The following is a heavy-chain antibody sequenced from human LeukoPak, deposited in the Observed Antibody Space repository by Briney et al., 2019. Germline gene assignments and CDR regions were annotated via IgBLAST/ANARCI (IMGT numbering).Heavy chain of an antibody. CDR1: GFTFSSYA. V-gene: IGHV3-9*01. J-gene: IGHJ3*02. D-gene: IGHD6-19*01. Sequence: GGSLRLSCAASGFTFSSYAMSWVRQAPGKGLEWVSGISWNSGSIGYADSVKGRFTISRDNAKNSLYLQMNSLRAEDTALYYCAKVIFSGSGIDYDAFDIWGQGTMVTVSS. CDR2: ISWNSGSI. CDR3: AKVIFSGSGIDYDAFDI.